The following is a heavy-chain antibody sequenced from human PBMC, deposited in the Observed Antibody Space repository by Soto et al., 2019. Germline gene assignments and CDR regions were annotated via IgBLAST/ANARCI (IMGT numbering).Heavy chain of an antibody. Sequence: ASVKVSCKASGGTFSSYAISWVRQAPGQGLEWMGGIIPIFGTANYAQKFQGRVTITADESTSTAYMELSSLRSEDTAVYYCARPKGPIAAPNCFDTWGQGTLVTVSS. CDR1: GGTFSSYA. D-gene: IGHD6-6*01. J-gene: IGHJ5*02. CDR2: IIPIFGTA. V-gene: IGHV1-69*13. CDR3: ARPKGPIAAPNCFDT.